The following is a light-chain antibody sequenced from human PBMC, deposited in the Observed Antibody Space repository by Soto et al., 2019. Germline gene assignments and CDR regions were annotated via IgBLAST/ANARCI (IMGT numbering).Light chain of an antibody. Sequence: EIVLTQSPGTLSLSPGERATLSCRASQIFSSNYLAWYQQKPGQAPRLLIYGASSRATGIPDRFSGSGSGTDFTLTISRLEPEDFAVYYCQQYASSPQTFGQGTKVDIK. J-gene: IGKJ1*01. CDR2: GAS. CDR1: QIFSSNY. V-gene: IGKV3-20*01. CDR3: QQYASSPQT.